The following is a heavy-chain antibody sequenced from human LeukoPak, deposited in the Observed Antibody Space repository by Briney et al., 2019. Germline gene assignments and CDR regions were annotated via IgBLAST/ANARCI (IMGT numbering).Heavy chain of an antibody. D-gene: IGHD3-10*01. J-gene: IGHJ6*02. CDR2: IYYSGST. CDR1: AVSPPSYY. Sequence: SETLSLTRAVSAVSPPSYYRRWAPRPPRKGLEWIGYIYYSGSTNYNPSLKSRVTISVDTSKNQFSLKLSSVTAADTAVYYCARDLRWGVDFGMVVWGQGATVTVSS. V-gene: IGHV4-59*01. CDR3: ARDLRWGVDFGMVV.